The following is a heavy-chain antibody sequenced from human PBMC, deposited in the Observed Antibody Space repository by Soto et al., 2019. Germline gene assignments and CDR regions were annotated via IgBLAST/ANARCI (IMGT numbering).Heavy chain of an antibody. V-gene: IGHV4-39*01. CDR1: GGSISSSSYY. J-gene: IGHJ4*02. Sequence: QLQLQESGPGLVKPSETLSLTCTVSGGSISSSSYYWGWIRQPPGKGLECIGSIYYSGSTYYNPPLKSRVTISVDTPKNLFPLKLSSVTAADSAVYYCARSMTTVVTLDYWGQGTLVTVSS. D-gene: IGHD4-17*01. CDR2: IYYSGST. CDR3: ARSMTTVVTLDY.